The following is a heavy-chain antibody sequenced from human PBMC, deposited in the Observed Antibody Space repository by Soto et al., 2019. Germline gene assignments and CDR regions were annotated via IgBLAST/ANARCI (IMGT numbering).Heavy chain of an antibody. CDR1: GYTFTSYD. CDR3: ARVRVVAATHNYYYYYMDV. V-gene: IGHV1-8*01. J-gene: IGHJ6*03. Sequence: GASVKVSCKASGYTFTSYDINWVRQATGQGLEWMGWMNPNSGNTGYAQKFQGRVTMTRNTSISTAYMELSSLRSEDTAVYYCARVRVVAATHNYYYYYMDVWGKGTTVTVSS. D-gene: IGHD2-15*01. CDR2: MNPNSGNT.